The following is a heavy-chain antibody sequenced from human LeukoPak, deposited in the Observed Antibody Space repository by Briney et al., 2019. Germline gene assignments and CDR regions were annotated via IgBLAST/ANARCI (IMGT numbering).Heavy chain of an antibody. CDR1: GFTFSSYG. CDR2: ISGSGGST. V-gene: IGHV3-23*01. J-gene: IGHJ4*02. CDR3: AKDPQTTYSSSWYEGYFDY. Sequence: GGSLRLSCAASGFTFSSYGMSWVRQAPGKGLEWVSAISGSGGSTYYADSVKGRFTISRDNSKNTLYLQMNSLRAEDTAVYYCAKDPQTTYSSSWYEGYFDYWGQGTLVTVSS. D-gene: IGHD6-13*01.